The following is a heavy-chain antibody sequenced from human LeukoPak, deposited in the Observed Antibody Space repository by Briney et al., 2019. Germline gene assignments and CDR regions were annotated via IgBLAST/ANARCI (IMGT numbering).Heavy chain of an antibody. V-gene: IGHV4-34*01. J-gene: IGHJ5*02. CDR1: GGSFSDYY. CDR2: INPTGST. CDR3: ARLRDIVLLPSSLGPGWFDP. Sequence: KPSETLSLTCAVYGGSFSDYYWSWIRQPPGKGLEWIGEINPTGSTNYNPSLKSRVTISVDTSKNQFSLKLNSVTAADTAVYYCARLRDIVLLPSSLGPGWFDPWVQGTLVTVSS. D-gene: IGHD2-8*02.